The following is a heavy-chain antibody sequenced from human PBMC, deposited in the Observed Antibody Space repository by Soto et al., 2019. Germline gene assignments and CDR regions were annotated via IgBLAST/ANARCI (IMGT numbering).Heavy chain of an antibody. CDR3: ASRSSGWYFDY. CDR1: GFTFSSYA. CDR2: ISGSGSST. Sequence: EVQLLESGGGLVQPGGSLRLSCAASGFTFSSYAMNWVRQAPGKGLEWVSVISGSGSSTYYADSVKGRFTISRDNSKNRRYLQMNSLRAEDTAVYYCASRSSGWYFDYWGQGTLVTVSS. D-gene: IGHD6-19*01. J-gene: IGHJ4*02. V-gene: IGHV3-23*01.